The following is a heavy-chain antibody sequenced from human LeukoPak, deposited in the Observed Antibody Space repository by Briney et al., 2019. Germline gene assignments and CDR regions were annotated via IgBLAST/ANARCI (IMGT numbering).Heavy chain of an antibody. V-gene: IGHV4-34*01. CDR1: GGSFSGYY. CDR2: INHSGST. D-gene: IGHD3-16*01. J-gene: IGHJ4*02. CDR3: ARAFWGSGIDY. Sequence: SETLSLTCAVYGGSFSGYYWSWIRQPPGKGLEWIGEINHSGSTNYNPSLKSRVTISVDTSKNQFFLKLSSVTAADTAVYYCARAFWGSGIDYWGQGTLVAVSS.